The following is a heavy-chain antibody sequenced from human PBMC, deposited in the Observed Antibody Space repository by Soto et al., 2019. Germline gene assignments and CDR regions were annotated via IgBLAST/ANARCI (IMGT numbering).Heavy chain of an antibody. D-gene: IGHD3-22*01. Sequence: PSETLSLTCTVSGGSISSGGYCWGWIRKHPGKGLEWIGYIYYSGSTYYNPSLKSRVTISVDTSKNQFSLKLSSVTAADTAVYYCARSYDSSGYHAFDIWGQGTMVTVSS. CDR2: IYYSGST. J-gene: IGHJ3*02. CDR3: ARSYDSSGYHAFDI. V-gene: IGHV4-31*03. CDR1: GGSISSGGYC.